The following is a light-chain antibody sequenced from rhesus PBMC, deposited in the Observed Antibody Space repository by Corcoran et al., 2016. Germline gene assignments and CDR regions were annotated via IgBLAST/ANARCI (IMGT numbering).Light chain of an antibody. CDR2: KAS. CDR3: LQYSSSPFT. CDR1: QSISSW. Sequence: DIQMTQSPSSLSASVGDTVTITCRASQSISSWLDWYQHKPGKAPKLLIYKASSLQSVVPSRFSGSGSGTDFTLTISSLQPEEFATYYCLQYSSSPFTFGPGTKLDIK. J-gene: IGKJ3*01. V-gene: IGKV1-22*01.